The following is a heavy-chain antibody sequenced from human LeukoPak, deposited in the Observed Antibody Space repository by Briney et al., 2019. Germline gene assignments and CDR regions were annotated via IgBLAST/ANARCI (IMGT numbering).Heavy chain of an antibody. CDR2: MNPNSGNT. Sequence: GASVKVSCKASGYTFTSYDINWVRQATGQGLEWMGWMNPNSGNTGYAQKFQGRVTMTRNTSISTAYMELSSLRSEDTAVYYCARAPFRPGRGYNGYEFDSWGQGTLVTVSS. J-gene: IGHJ5*01. CDR3: ARAPFRPGRGYNGYEFDS. V-gene: IGHV1-8*01. CDR1: GYTFTSYD. D-gene: IGHD5-12*01.